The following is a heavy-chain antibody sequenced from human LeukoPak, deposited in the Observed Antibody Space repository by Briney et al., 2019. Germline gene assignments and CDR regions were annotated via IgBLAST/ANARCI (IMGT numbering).Heavy chain of an antibody. Sequence: GGSLRLSCAVSGFSFSDFFMDWVRQAPGKGLKGIGRSRNKENNYAAEYAASVKGRFTISRDDSKDSLYLQLSSLKTEDTAVYYCTRENYWNLDYWGQGTLVTVSS. V-gene: IGHV3-72*01. D-gene: IGHD1-1*01. CDR3: TRENYWNLDY. CDR2: SRNKENNYAA. CDR1: GFSFSDFF. J-gene: IGHJ4*02.